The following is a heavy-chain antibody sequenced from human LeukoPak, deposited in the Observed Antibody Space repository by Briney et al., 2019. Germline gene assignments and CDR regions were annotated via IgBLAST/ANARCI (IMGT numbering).Heavy chain of an antibody. J-gene: IGHJ4*02. CDR1: GGTFSSYA. CDR2: IIPIFGTA. V-gene: IGHV1-69*13. Sequence: GASVKVSCKASGGTFSSYAISWVRQAPGQGLEWMGRIIPIFGTANYAQKFQGRVTITADESTSTAYMELSSLRSEDTAVYYCARDPGGGLFYDSSGYEPIWGQGTLVTVSS. D-gene: IGHD3-22*01. CDR3: ARDPGGGLFYDSSGYEPI.